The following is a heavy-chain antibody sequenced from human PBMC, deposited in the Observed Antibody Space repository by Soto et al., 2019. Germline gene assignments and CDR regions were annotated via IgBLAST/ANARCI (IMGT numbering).Heavy chain of an antibody. CDR1: VGAIGGYY. Sequence: SETLSLTCSLSVGAIGGYYWSCIRHPPGKALEWIGYVSYSGSTDYHPSLKSRVSISINTSKNQFSLKMISVTAADTAVYYCARHGSDSGWFFFERLGQGALVTVTS. CDR3: ARHGSDSGWFFFER. V-gene: IGHV4-59*08. J-gene: IGHJ5*02. D-gene: IGHD6-19*01. CDR2: VSYSGST.